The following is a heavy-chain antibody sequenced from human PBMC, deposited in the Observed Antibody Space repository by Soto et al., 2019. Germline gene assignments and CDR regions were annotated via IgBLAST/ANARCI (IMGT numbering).Heavy chain of an antibody. D-gene: IGHD6-6*01. J-gene: IGHJ4*02. Sequence: ASVNVSCKSSGYTFTDYYMHWVRQAPGQGLEWMGWINPNSGGTNYSQKFQGRVTMTRDTSISTAYMELSRLRSDDTAVYYCARGYSSSSSDYWGQGTLVTVSS. CDR3: ARGYSSSSSDY. CDR1: GYTFTDYY. V-gene: IGHV1-2*02. CDR2: INPNSGGT.